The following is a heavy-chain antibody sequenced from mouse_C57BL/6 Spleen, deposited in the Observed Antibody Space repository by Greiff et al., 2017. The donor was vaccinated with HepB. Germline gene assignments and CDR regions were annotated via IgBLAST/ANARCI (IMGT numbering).Heavy chain of an antibody. CDR3: ARPPSSWESGWYFDV. CDR1: GYTFTSYW. Sequence: QVQLQQPGAELVRPGSSVKLSCKASGYTFTSYWMHWVKQRPIQGLEWIGNIDPSDSETHYNQKFKDKATLTVDKSSSTAYMQLSSLTSEDSAVYYCARPPSSWESGWYFDVWGTGTTVTVSS. D-gene: IGHD4-1*01. CDR2: IDPSDSET. J-gene: IGHJ1*03. V-gene: IGHV1-52*01.